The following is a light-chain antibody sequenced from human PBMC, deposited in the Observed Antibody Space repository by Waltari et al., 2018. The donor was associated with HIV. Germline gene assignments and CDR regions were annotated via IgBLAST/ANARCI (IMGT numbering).Light chain of an antibody. CDR3: ATWDDSLSVVV. J-gene: IGLJ2*01. CDR1: SSTIGSNY. CDR2: RNN. V-gene: IGLV1-47*01. Sequence: QSVLTQPPSASGTPGQRVTIPCSGSSSTIGSNYVYWYQQLPGTAPKLLIYRNNQRPSGVPDRFSGPKSGTSASLAISGLRSEDEADYYCATWDDSLSVVVFGGGTKLTVL.